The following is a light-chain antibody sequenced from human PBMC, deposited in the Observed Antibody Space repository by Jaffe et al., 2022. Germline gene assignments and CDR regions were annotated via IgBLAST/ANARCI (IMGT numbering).Light chain of an antibody. V-gene: IGLV1-51*02. Sequence: QSVLTQPPSLSAAPGQKVTIFCSGSSSNIGTFYVSWYRQFPGTVPQLLIHENYKRASGIPDRFSASKSATSATLGITGLQTGDEADYYCGTWDDSLSTLVFGGGTKLIVL. CDR2: ENY. CDR3: GTWDDSLSTLV. CDR1: SSNIGTFY. J-gene: IGLJ3*02.